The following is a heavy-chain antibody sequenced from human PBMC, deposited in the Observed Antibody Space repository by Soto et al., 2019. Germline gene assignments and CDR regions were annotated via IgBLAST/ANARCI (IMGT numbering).Heavy chain of an antibody. V-gene: IGHV4-59*12. CDR1: SGSISSYY. CDR3: ARGRTYYDCWSQLGFDP. CDR2: IYYSGST. Sequence: PSETLSLTCTVSSGSISSYYWSWIRQPQGKGLEWIGYIYYSGSTNYNPSLKSRVTISVDTSKNQFSLKLRSVTAADTAVYYCARGRTYYDCWSQLGFDPWGQGTLVTVSS. D-gene: IGHD3-3*01. J-gene: IGHJ5*02.